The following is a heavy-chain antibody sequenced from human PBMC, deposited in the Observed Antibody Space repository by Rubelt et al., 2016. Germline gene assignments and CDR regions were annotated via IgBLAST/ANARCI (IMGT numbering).Heavy chain of an antibody. Sequence: VQLVESGGGLVQPGGSLRLSCATSGFSFSSHTMHWVRQAPGKGLEWVAVMSHAGNPPYYADSVQGRLPISSANSRNTLYLQRNSLRVEDTALYYCSVQLAGNVHWGQGTLVTVSS. CDR2: MSHAGNPP. J-gene: IGHJ4*02. CDR1: GFSFSSHT. CDR3: SVQLAGNVH. D-gene: IGHD6-19*01. V-gene: IGHV3-30*04.